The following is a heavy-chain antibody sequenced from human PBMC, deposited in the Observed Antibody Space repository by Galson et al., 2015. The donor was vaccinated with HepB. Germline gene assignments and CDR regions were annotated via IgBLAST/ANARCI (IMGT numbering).Heavy chain of an antibody. D-gene: IGHD3-10*01. J-gene: IGHJ5*02. CDR2: ISANNGNT. V-gene: IGHV1-18*01. CDR1: GYTFTTYG. CDR3: ARTTMVRENWFDP. Sequence: SGAEVKKPGASVKVSCKASGYTFTTYGINWVRQAPGQGLDWMGWISANNGNTNYAQKFQGRVTMTTDISTSTAYMELRSLRSDDTAVYYCARTTMVRENWFDPWGQGTLVTVSS.